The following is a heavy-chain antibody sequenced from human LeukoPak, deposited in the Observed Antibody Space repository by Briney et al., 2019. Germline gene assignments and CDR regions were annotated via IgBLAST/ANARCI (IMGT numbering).Heavy chain of an antibody. Sequence: SETLSLTCTVSGGSISSYYWSWIRQPAGKGLEWIGRIYTSGSTNYNPSLKSRVTMSVDTSKNQFSLKLSSVTAADTAVYYCARDRNYYDSSGPGLYYYYMDVWGKGTTVTISS. J-gene: IGHJ6*03. CDR1: GGSISSYY. V-gene: IGHV4-4*07. CDR3: ARDRNYYDSSGPGLYYYYMDV. D-gene: IGHD3-22*01. CDR2: IYTSGST.